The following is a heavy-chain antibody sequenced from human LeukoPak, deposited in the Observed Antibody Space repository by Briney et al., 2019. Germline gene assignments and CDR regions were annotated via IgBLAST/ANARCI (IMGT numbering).Heavy chain of an antibody. CDR2: INPSGGST. CDR3: ARGDRTFGGVTSEYFQH. Sequence: ASVKVSCKASGYTFTSYGISWVRQAPGQGLEWMGIINPSGGSTSYAQKFQGRVTMTRDTSTSTVYMELSSLRSEDTAVYYCARGDRTFGGVTSEYFQHWGQGTLVTVSS. J-gene: IGHJ1*01. CDR1: GYTFTSYG. D-gene: IGHD3-16*01. V-gene: IGHV1-46*01.